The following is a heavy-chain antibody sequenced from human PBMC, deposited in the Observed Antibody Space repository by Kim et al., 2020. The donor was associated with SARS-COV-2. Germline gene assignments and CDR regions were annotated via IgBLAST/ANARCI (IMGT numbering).Heavy chain of an antibody. J-gene: IGHJ4*02. CDR3: ARERPGVHLFDY. Sequence: YYADSVKGRFTISRDNAKNSLYLQMNSLRDEDTAVYYCARERPGVHLFDYWGQGTLVTVSS. D-gene: IGHD3-10*01. V-gene: IGHV3-48*02.